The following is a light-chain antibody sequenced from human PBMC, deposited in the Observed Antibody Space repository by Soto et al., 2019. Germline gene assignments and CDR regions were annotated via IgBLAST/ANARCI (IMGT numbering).Light chain of an antibody. Sequence: DIQMTQSPSSLSASVGDRVTITCQASQDITNYLNWYQHKPGKAPKLLIYDASNLGTGVPSRFSGSGSGTDFTFTISRLQPEDIATYYCQQYENVPLTFGGGTKVEIK. CDR3: QQYENVPLT. J-gene: IGKJ4*01. CDR1: QDITNY. CDR2: DAS. V-gene: IGKV1-33*01.